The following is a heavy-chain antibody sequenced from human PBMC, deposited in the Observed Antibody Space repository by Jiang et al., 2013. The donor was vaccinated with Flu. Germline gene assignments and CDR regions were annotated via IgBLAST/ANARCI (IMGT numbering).Heavy chain of an antibody. D-gene: IGHD5-12*01. CDR2: TYYRSKWYN. CDR1: GDSVSSNSAA. Sequence: SQTLSLTCAISGDSVSSNSAAWNWIRQSPSRGLEWLGRTYYRSKWYNDYAVSVKSRITINPDTSKNQFSLQLNSVTPEDTAVYYCARAERVYSGYDHSAPFDYWGQGTLVTVSS. J-gene: IGHJ4*02. V-gene: IGHV6-1*01. CDR3: ARAERVYSGYDHSAPFDY.